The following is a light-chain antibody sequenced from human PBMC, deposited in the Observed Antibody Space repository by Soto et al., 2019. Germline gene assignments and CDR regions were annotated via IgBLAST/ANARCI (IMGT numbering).Light chain of an antibody. CDR1: NIGSKS. J-gene: IGLJ1*01. CDR3: QVWDKSSDQYV. V-gene: IGLV3-21*02. Sequence: SYELTQPPSVSVAPGQTARITCGGNNIGSKSVNWYQQRPGQAPVLVVFDDSDRPSGIPERFSGSNSGDTATLTISRVEAGDEADYYCQVWDKSSDQYVFGTGTKLTVL. CDR2: DDS.